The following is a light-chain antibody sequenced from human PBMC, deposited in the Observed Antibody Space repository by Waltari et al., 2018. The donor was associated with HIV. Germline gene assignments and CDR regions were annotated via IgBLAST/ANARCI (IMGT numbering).Light chain of an antibody. J-gene: IGLJ3*02. CDR2: RNN. V-gene: IGLV10-54*04. CDR1: SNNVGFQG. Sequence: QAGLTQPPSMSKGLRQTATLTCSGNSNNVGFQGADWLQHHQGHPPKLLSYRNNNRPSGISEKFSASRSGNTASLTITGLQAEDEADYYCSAWDSSLNVWMFGGGTKLTVL. CDR3: SAWDSSLNVWM.